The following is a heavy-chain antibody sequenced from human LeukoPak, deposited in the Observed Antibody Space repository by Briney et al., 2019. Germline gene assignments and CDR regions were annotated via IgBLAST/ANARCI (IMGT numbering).Heavy chain of an antibody. CDR1: GFTFSSYS. CDR3: ARVFLWFGELEGPFDY. D-gene: IGHD3-10*01. J-gene: IGHJ4*02. V-gene: IGHV3-21*01. Sequence: GGSLRLSCAASGFTFSSYSMNWVRQAPGKGLEWVSSISSSSSYIYYADSVKGRFTISRDNAKNSLYLQMNSLRAEDTAMYYCARVFLWFGELEGPFDYWGQGTLVTVSS. CDR2: ISSSSSYI.